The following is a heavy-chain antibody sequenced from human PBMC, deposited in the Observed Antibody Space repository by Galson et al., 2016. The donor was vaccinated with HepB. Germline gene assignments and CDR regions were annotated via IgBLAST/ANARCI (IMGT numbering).Heavy chain of an antibody. D-gene: IGHD1-1*01. Sequence: SLRLSCAASGFTFGSYFMHWVRQAPGKGLEWVAVISFDGNNKYYGDSVKGRFTISRDNSQNTLFLQLNSPRSEDTAVYYCARARGNYYFDFWGLGTLVTVSS. CDR2: ISFDGNNK. J-gene: IGHJ4*02. CDR3: ARARGNYYFDF. CDR1: GFTFGSYF. V-gene: IGHV3-30*03.